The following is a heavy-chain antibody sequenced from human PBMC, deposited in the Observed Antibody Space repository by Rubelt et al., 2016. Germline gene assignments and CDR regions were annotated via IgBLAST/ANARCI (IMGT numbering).Heavy chain of an antibody. CDR3: ARLPGGYYYYYYMDV. CDR2: INHSGNT. V-gene: IGHV4-34*01. J-gene: IGHJ6*03. CDR1: GGSFSGYY. D-gene: IGHD3-16*01. Sequence: QVQLQQWGAGLLKPSETLSLTCAVYGGSFSGYYWSWIRQPPGKGLEWIGEINHSGNTSYNPSLKSGCSLSVDTSKNQFARKLRSVTAADTAVYYCARLPGGYYYYYYMDVWGKGTTVTVSS.